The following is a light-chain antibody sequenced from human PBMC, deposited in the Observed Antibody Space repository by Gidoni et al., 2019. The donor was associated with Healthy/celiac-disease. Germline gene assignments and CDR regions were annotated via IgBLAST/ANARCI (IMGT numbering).Light chain of an antibody. CDR3: QQSYSTPPEDT. V-gene: IGKV1-39*01. CDR1: QSISSY. CDR2: AAS. Sequence: DIQMTQSPSSLSAYVGDRVTITCRASQSISSYLNWYQQKPGKAPKRLIYAASSLQSGVPSRFRGSGSGTDFTLTISSLQPEDFATYYCQQSYSTPPEDTFGQGTKLEIK. J-gene: IGKJ2*01.